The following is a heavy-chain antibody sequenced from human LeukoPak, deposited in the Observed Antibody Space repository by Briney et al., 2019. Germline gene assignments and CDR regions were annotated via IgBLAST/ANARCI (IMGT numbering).Heavy chain of an antibody. CDR2: ISSSSSYI. Sequence: GSLRLSCAASGFTFSSYSMNWVRQAPGKGLEWVSSISSSSSYIYYADSVKGRFTISRDNAKNSLYLQMNSLRAEDTAVYYCARDHKSSGWYGHNFQHWGQGTLVTVSS. D-gene: IGHD6-19*01. CDR3: ARDHKSSGWYGHNFQH. J-gene: IGHJ1*01. V-gene: IGHV3-21*01. CDR1: GFTFSSYS.